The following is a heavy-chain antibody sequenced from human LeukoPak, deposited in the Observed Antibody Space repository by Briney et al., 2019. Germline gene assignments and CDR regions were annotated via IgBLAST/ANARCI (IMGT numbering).Heavy chain of an antibody. V-gene: IGHV4-4*07. D-gene: IGHD3-10*01. J-gene: IGHJ5*02. CDR2: IYTSGST. CDR3: AREWEKYYYASFDP. Sequence: PSETLSLTCTVSGGSISSYYWSWIRQPAGKGLEWIGRIYTSGSTNYNPSLKSRVTMSVDTSKNQFSLKLSSVTAADTAVYYCAREWEKYYYASFDPWGQGTLVTVSS. CDR1: GGSISSYY.